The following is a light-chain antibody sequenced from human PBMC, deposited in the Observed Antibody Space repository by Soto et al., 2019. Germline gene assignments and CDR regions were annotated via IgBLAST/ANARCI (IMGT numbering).Light chain of an antibody. CDR1: QSVSSN. V-gene: IGKV3-20*01. CDR2: GVY. Sequence: EIVMTQSPTILSVSPGERATLSCRASQSVSSNLAWYQQKPGQAPRLLIYGVYTRAPGIPARFSGSGSGTDFTLTIRRLEPEDFAVYYCQQYGSSPRTFGQGTKVDI. CDR3: QQYGSSPRT. J-gene: IGKJ1*01.